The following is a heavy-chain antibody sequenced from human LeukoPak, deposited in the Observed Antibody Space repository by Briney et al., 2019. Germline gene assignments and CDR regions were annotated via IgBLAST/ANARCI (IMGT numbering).Heavy chain of an antibody. CDR1: GGSISSYY. CDR2: IYTSGST. Sequence: SGTLSLTCTVSGGSISSYYWSWIRQPAGKGLEWIGRIYTSGSTNYNPSLKSRVTMSVDTSKNQFSLKLSSVTAADTAVYYCAREDYGETYWYFDLWGRGTLVTVSS. V-gene: IGHV4-4*07. J-gene: IGHJ2*01. CDR3: AREDYGETYWYFDL. D-gene: IGHD4-17*01.